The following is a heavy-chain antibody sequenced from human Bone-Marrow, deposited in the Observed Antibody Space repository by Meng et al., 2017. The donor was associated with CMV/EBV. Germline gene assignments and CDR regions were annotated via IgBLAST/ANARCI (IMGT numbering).Heavy chain of an antibody. CDR1: GYTFTSYY. D-gene: IGHD6-13*01. V-gene: IGHV1-46*01. J-gene: IGHJ6*02. CDR3: ATQRDSSSWYEVSYYYGMDV. CDR2: INPSGGST. Sequence: ASVKVSCKASGYTFTSYYMHWVRQAPGQGLEWMGIINPSGGSTSYAQKFQGRVTMTRDTSTSTVYMELSSLRSEDTAVYYCATQRDSSSWYEVSYYYGMDVWGQGPTVTVSS.